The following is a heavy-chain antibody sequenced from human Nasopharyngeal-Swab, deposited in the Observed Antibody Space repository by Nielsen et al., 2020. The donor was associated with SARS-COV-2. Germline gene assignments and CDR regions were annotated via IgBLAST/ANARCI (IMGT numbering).Heavy chain of an antibody. CDR3: ARTVSYYYGMDV. D-gene: IGHD4-17*01. CDR2: IWYDGSNK. J-gene: IGHJ6*02. V-gene: IGHV3-33*01. CDR1: GFTFSSYG. Sequence: GESLKISCAASGFTFSSYGMHWVRQAPGKGLEWVAVIWYDGSNKYYADSVKGRFTISRDNSKNTLYLQMNSLGAEDTAVYYCARTVSYYYGMDVWGQGTTVTVSS.